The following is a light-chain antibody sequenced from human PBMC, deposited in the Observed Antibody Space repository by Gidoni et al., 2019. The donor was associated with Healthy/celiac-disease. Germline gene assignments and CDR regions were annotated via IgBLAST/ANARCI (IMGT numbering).Light chain of an antibody. V-gene: IGKV3-20*01. CDR2: GAS. CDR3: QQYGSSLFT. J-gene: IGKJ3*01. Sequence: EHVFTQSPGTLVLSPGERATLSCRASQSVSSSYLAWYQQKPGQAPRLLIYGASSRATGIPDRFSGSGSGTDFTLTISRLEPEDFAVYYCQQYGSSLFTFGPGTKVDIK. CDR1: QSVSSSY.